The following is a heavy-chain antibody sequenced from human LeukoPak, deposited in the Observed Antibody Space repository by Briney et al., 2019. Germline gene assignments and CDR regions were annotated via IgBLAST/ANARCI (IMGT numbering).Heavy chain of an antibody. V-gene: IGHV3-23*01. CDR2: VGTRDGDL. CDR1: GFTISGYY. CDR3: AKDFLPITTYYFDY. Sequence: QPGGSLRLSCAASGFTISGYYMTWVRQAPGKGLEWVSTVGTRDGDLKYAESVKGRFTISRDNSKNTLYLQMNSLRAEDTAVYYCAKDFLPITTYYFDYWGQGTLVTVSS. D-gene: IGHD3-22*01. J-gene: IGHJ4*02.